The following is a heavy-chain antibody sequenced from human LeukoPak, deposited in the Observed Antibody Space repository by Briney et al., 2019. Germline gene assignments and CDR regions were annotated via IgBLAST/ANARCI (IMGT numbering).Heavy chain of an antibody. CDR1: GYTFNSYG. CDR2: ISVYNGNT. V-gene: IGHV1-18*01. CDR3: ARVSVVDTYYYYYGMDV. D-gene: IGHD5-18*01. J-gene: IGHJ6*02. Sequence: ASVKVSCKASGYTFNSYGISWVRQAPGQGLEWMGWISVYNGNTNYAQKVQGRVTMTTDTSTSTAYMELRSLRSDDTAVYYCARVSVVDTYYYYYGMDVWGQGTTVTVSS.